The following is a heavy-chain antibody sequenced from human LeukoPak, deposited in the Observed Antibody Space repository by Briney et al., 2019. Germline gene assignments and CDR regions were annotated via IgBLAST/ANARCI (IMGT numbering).Heavy chain of an antibody. D-gene: IGHD1-26*01. CDR1: GYTFTDYY. CDR3: ARDNSVGETAWWFDP. V-gene: IGHV1-2*02. Sequence: ASVKVSCKASGYTFTDYYMHWVRQAPGQGLEWMGWINPNSGGTNSAQKFQGRVTLTRDTSISTDYMELTSLISDDTAVYYCARDNSVGETAWWFDPWGQGTLVTVSS. CDR2: INPNSGGT. J-gene: IGHJ5*02.